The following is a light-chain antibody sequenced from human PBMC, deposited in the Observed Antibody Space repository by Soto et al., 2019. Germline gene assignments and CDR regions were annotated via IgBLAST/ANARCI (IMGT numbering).Light chain of an antibody. CDR2: AAS. Sequence: DIQMTQSPSSLSASVGARVPITCRASQTISSYLNWYQQKPGKAPNLLIYAASSLRSGVPSKFSGSGSGTDFTLTISSLQPEDAATYYCQQSYNTPSFGQGTRLEIK. V-gene: IGKV1-39*01. CDR3: QQSYNTPS. J-gene: IGKJ5*01. CDR1: QTISSY.